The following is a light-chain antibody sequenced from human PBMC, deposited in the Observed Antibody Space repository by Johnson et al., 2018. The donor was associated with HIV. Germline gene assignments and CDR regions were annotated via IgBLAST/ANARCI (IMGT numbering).Light chain of an antibody. CDR3: GTWYSSLRKV. CDR2: ENN. J-gene: IGLJ1*01. Sequence: QSVLTQSPSVSAAPGQKVTISCSGSSSNIGNNYVSWYRQLPGTAPKLLIYENNKRPSGIPDRFYGSKSGTSATLGITGLQTGAEADYYCGTWYSSLRKVFGTGIRVTVL. CDR1: SSNIGNNY. V-gene: IGLV1-51*02.